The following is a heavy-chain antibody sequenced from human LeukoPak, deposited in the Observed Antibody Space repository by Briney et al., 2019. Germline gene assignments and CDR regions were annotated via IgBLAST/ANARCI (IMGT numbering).Heavy chain of an antibody. CDR3: ARGWSSYYFDY. CDR1: GFTFSSYS. J-gene: IGHJ4*02. Sequence: PGGSLRLSCAASGFTFSSYSMSWVRQAPGKGLERVSSVGSSSSYIYYADSVRGRFTISRDNAKNSLYLQMNGLRAEDTAVYYCARGWSSYYFDYWGQGTLVTVSS. D-gene: IGHD2-15*01. V-gene: IGHV3-21*01. CDR2: VGSSSSYI.